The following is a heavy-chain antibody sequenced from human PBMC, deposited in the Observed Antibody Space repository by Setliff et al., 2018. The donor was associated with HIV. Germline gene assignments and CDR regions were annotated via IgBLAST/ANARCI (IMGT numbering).Heavy chain of an antibody. CDR2: TRNKAKKYTT. V-gene: IGHV3-72*01. CDR3: TTLVGANPWHDAFDI. CDR1: GFTLSDHH. J-gene: IGHJ3*02. D-gene: IGHD1-26*01. Sequence: PGGSLRLSCAASGFTLSDHHVDWVRQAPGKGLEWVGRTRNKAKKYTTEYVASVKGRFTISRDDSKNSVYLQMNSLKTEDTAVYYCTTLVGANPWHDAFDIWGHGTKVTVSS.